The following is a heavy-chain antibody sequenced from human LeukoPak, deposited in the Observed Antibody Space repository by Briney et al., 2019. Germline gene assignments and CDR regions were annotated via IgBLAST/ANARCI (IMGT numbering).Heavy chain of an antibody. D-gene: IGHD6-13*01. CDR1: GYTFSSFD. J-gene: IGHJ6*03. CDR3: ARGWYPSGREVTHSQYYYMDV. Sequence: VASVKVSCKTSGYTFSSFDINWVRQATGQGLEWMGWMNTNSGNTGYAQKFQGRITMTRNISISTAYMELSSLRSEDTAVYYCARGWYPSGREVTHSQYYYMDVWGKGSTITVSS. V-gene: IGHV1-8*02. CDR2: MNTNSGNT.